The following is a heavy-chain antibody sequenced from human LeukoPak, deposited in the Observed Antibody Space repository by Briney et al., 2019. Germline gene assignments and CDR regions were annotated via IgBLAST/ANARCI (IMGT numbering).Heavy chain of an antibody. J-gene: IGHJ4*02. CDR1: GFTFSDYY. D-gene: IGHD6-13*01. Sequence: GGSLRLSCAASGFTFSDYYMSWIRQAPGKGLEWVSVIYSGGSTYYADSVKGRFTISRDNSKNTLYLQMNSLRAEDTAVYYCARGLAAAGDFDYWGQGTLVTVSS. CDR3: ARGLAAAGDFDY. V-gene: IGHV3-53*01. CDR2: IYSGGST.